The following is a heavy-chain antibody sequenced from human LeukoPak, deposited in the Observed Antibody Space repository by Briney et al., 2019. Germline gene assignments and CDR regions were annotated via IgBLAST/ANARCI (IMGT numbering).Heavy chain of an antibody. CDR3: AKDFRIGYSAHFDY. CDR2: IYENGGTT. Sequence: GGSLRLSCVGSGFTFRSHAMSWVRQAPEKGLEFVSGIYENGGTTYYADSVKGRFSISRDNSKNTLYLQMNSLRGEDTAVYYCAKDFRIGYSAHFDYWGQGALVTVSS. D-gene: IGHD2-21*01. V-gene: IGHV3-23*01. J-gene: IGHJ4*02. CDR1: GFTFRSHA.